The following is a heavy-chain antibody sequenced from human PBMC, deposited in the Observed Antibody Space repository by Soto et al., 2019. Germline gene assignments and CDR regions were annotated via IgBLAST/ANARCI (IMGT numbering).Heavy chain of an antibody. D-gene: IGHD2-8*02. CDR2: VYYTGST. Sequence: XETLSLTCSVAGCSISGSYWSWIRQSPGKGLEWLGYVYYTGSTQCTPSLRSRVSISVDTSKNECSLRLSSGTGADTALYFCARSVASPGAHFDYWGHGSQVTVSS. J-gene: IGHJ4*03. CDR3: ARSVASPGAHFDY. CDR1: GCSISGSY. V-gene: IGHV4-59*01.